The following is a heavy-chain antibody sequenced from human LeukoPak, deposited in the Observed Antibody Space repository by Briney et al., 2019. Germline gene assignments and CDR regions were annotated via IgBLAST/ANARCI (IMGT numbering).Heavy chain of an antibody. CDR1: GFTFDDYS. CDR3: ARAWYYYDSSGYFDPVPFDY. CDR2: ISSSSSTI. J-gene: IGHJ4*02. Sequence: GGSLRLSCAASGFTFDDYSMNWVRQAPGKGLEWVSYISSSSSTIYYADSVKGRFTISRDNAKNSLYLQMNSLRAEDTAVYYCARAWYYYDSSGYFDPVPFDYWGQGTLVTVSS. D-gene: IGHD3-22*01. V-gene: IGHV3-48*01.